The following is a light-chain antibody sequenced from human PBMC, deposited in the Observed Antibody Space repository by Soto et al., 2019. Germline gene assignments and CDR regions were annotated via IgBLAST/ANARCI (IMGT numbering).Light chain of an antibody. J-gene: IGKJ3*01. CDR1: QDITSC. Sequence: DIQVTQSPLYLSASVGDRVTSTCRASQDITSCVAWYQQQPEKAPKLLIFATSRLQTGVPSRFSGSVSGIEYTLTFASLQLEYFATYYCQQVRTFPLTFGPGTRVDVK. CDR2: ATS. CDR3: QQVRTFPLT. V-gene: IGKV1-9*01.